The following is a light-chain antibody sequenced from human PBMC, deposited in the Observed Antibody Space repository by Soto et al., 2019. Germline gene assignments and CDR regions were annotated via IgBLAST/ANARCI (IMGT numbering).Light chain of an antibody. CDR3: HQYGSSPPYT. V-gene: IGKV3-20*01. CDR2: GSS. Sequence: EVVLTQSPGTLSLSPGERATLSCRASQSVSNNYLAWYQQKPGQSPKLLIFGSSDRATGIPDRFSGSGSGTDFTLTISSLEPEDFAVYYCHQYGSSPPYTFGQGTKLELK. J-gene: IGKJ2*01. CDR1: QSVSNNY.